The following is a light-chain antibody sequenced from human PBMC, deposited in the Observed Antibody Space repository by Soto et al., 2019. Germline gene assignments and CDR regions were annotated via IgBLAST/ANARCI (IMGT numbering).Light chain of an antibody. J-gene: IGKJ1*01. CDR1: KRISTY. V-gene: IGKV1-39*01. Sequence: DIQMTQSPSTLSAGLGDIVTITCRASKRISTYLNWYQQKPGKAPPLLIYAASSLQSGVPSRFSGGGSGTDFTLTINTLQPEDFATYFCQQCYSSPRTFGQGTKVEIK. CDR3: QQCYSSPRT. CDR2: AAS.